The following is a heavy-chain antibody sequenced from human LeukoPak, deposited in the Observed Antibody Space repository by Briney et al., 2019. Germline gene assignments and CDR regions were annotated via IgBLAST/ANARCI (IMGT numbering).Heavy chain of an antibody. CDR3: AKGNSGYSYGYLDY. V-gene: IGHV3-23*01. CDR1: GFTFNTYT. CDR2: ISDSGGDT. J-gene: IGHJ4*02. Sequence: PGGSLRLSCAASGFTFNTYTMNWVRQAPGKGLEWVSSISDSGGDTYYADSVKGRFTISRDNSKNTLYLQMNSLRAEDTAVYYCAKGNSGYSYGYLDYWGQGTLVTVSS. D-gene: IGHD5-18*01.